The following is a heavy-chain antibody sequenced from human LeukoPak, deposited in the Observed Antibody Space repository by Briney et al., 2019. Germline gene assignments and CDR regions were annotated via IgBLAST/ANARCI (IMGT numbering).Heavy chain of an antibody. V-gene: IGHV3-21*01. J-gene: IGHJ4*02. CDR2: ISSSSSYI. Sequence: GGSLRLSCAASGFTFSSYSMNWVRQAPGEGLEWVSSISSSSSYIYYADSVKGRFTISRDNAKNSLYLQMNSLRAEDTAVYYCARGGFLEWSHGDYWGQGTLVTVSS. CDR1: GFTFSSYS. CDR3: ARGGFLEWSHGDY. D-gene: IGHD3-3*01.